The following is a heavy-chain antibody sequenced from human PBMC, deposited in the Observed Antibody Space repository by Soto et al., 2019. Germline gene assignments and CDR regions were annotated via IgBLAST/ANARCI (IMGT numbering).Heavy chain of an antibody. CDR3: ARRIPTAGLFDY. Sequence: PSETLSLTCTVSGGSISSYYWSWIRQPPGKGLEWIGYIYYNGNTYYNPSLQSRLTISRDTPKNQFFLKLNSVTAADTAVYYCARRIPTAGLFDYWGHGTLVTVSS. V-gene: IGHV4-59*06. D-gene: IGHD6-13*01. J-gene: IGHJ4*01. CDR2: IYYNGNT. CDR1: GGSISSYY.